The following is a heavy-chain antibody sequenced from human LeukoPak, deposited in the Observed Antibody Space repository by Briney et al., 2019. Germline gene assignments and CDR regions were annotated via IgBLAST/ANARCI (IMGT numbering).Heavy chain of an antibody. Sequence: GASVKVSCQASRYTFTSYYMHWVRQAPGQGLEWMGLINPSGGSTSYAQKFQGRVTMTRDTSTSTVYMELSSLRSEDTAVYYCARYLVGATTGGFDYWGQGTLVTVSS. J-gene: IGHJ4*02. CDR1: RYTFTSYY. CDR3: ARYLVGATTGGFDY. D-gene: IGHD1-26*01. CDR2: INPSGGST. V-gene: IGHV1-46*01.